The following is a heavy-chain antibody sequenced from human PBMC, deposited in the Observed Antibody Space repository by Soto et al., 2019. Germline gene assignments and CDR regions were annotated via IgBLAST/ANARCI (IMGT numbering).Heavy chain of an antibody. CDR2: IFSNDEK. V-gene: IGHV2-26*01. Sequence: QVTLKESGPVLVKPTETLTLTCTVSGFSLSNARMGVSWIRQPPGKALEWLAHIFSNDEKSYSTSLKSRLTISKXXSXSXGVLTMTNMDPVDTATYYCARIPLDILTGYNYYFDYWGQGTLVTVSS. D-gene: IGHD3-9*01. CDR3: ARIPLDILTGYNYYFDY. J-gene: IGHJ4*02. CDR1: GFSLSNARMG.